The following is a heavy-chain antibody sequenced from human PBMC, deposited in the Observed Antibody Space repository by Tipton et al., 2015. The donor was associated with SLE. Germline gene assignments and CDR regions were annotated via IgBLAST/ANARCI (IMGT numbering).Heavy chain of an antibody. D-gene: IGHD2-15*01. CDR2: INHSGGT. J-gene: IGHJ3*02. CDR3: ATGGYPDAFDM. CDR1: DGSLSGYY. Sequence: TLSLTCAVSDGSLSGYYWSWIRQSPGKGLEWIGEINHSGGTNYNPSLKSRVTISIDTSKNQFSLKLSSVTAADTAVYYCATGGYPDAFDMWGQGTMVTVSS. V-gene: IGHV4-34*01.